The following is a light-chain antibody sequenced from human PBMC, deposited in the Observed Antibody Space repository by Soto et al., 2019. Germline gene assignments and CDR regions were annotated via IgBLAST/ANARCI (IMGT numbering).Light chain of an antibody. CDR3: QRYYGAPYT. CDR1: QGIYRY. V-gene: IGKV1-27*01. Sequence: DTQMTQSPSSLSASVGDRVTITCRASQGIYRYLAWFQHKPGKVPKLLIYAASTLQSGVPSRFSGSGSGTEFTLTISSLQPEDVATYYCQRYYGAPYTFGQGTKLEIK. J-gene: IGKJ2*01. CDR2: AAS.